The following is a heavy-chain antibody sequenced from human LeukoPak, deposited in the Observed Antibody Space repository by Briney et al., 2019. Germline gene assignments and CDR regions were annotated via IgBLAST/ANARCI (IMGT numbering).Heavy chain of an antibody. CDR2: IRSKAYGGTK. CDR1: GFTFSDYA. CDR3: TRTPAPGMYAIRYYFDY. J-gene: IGHJ4*02. D-gene: IGHD2-8*01. Sequence: GGSLRLSCTASGFTFSDYAMSWFRQAPGKGLEWVGFIRSKAYGGTKEYAASVKGRFTISRDDSKSIDYLQMNSLKTEDTAVYYCTRTPAPGMYAIRYYFDYWGQGTLVTVSS. V-gene: IGHV3-49*03.